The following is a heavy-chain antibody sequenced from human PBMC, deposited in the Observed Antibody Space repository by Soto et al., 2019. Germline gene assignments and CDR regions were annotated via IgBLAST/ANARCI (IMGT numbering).Heavy chain of an antibody. CDR3: ANLTCGGVIVSD. V-gene: IGHV4-30-2*01. CDR2: IYHSGST. D-gene: IGHD3-16*02. J-gene: IGHJ4*02. Sequence: QLQLQESGSGLVKPSQTLSLTCAVSGGSISSGGYSWSWIRQPPGKGLEWIGYIYHSGSTYYNPSLKSRINIAVDRSNTQSSLKLSSVTAAATAVYSCANLTCGGVIVSDWGQGTLVTVSS. CDR1: GGSISSGGYS.